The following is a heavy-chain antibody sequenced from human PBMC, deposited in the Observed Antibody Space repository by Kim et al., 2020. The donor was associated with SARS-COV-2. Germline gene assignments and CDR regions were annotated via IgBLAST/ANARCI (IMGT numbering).Heavy chain of an antibody. Sequence: GGSLRLSCAASGFTFSSYSMNWVRQAPGKGLEWVSYISSSSSTIYYADSVKGRFTISRDNAKNSLYLQMNSLRDEDTAVYYCARDLGGYGSGSYYILDYWGQGALVTVSS. V-gene: IGHV3-48*02. CDR2: ISSSSSTI. D-gene: IGHD3-10*01. CDR3: ARDLGGYGSGSYYILDY. J-gene: IGHJ4*02. CDR1: GFTFSSYS.